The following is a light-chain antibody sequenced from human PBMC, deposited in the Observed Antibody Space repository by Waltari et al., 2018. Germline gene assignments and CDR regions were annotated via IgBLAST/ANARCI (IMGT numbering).Light chain of an antibody. J-gene: IGKJ2*01. V-gene: IGKV3-15*01. Sequence: EIVMTQSPATLSVSPGETVPLSCRASQTISSDLAWYQQRLGQAPRLLIYDAYTRATGIPARFSGDGSGTEFTLTISRLQSEDFAVYFCQQYNNWPPYTFGQGTKLEIK. CDR1: QTISSD. CDR3: QQYNNWPPYT. CDR2: DAY.